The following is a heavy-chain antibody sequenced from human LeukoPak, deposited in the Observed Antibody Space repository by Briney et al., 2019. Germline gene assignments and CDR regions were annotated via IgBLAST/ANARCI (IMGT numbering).Heavy chain of an antibody. CDR3: ARRDGSGSYSPFFDY. D-gene: IGHD3-10*01. Sequence: GESLKISCKGSGYSVTSYWIGWVRQMPGKGLEWMGIIYPGDSDTRYSPSFQGQVTISADKSISTAYLQWSSLKASDTAMYYCARRDGSGSYSPFFDYWGQGTLVTVSS. CDR1: GYSVTSYW. V-gene: IGHV5-51*01. CDR2: IYPGDSDT. J-gene: IGHJ4*02.